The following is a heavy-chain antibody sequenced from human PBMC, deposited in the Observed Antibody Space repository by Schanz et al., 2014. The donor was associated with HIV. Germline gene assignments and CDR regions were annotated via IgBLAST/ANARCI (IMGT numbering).Heavy chain of an antibody. J-gene: IGHJ4*02. V-gene: IGHV3-NL1*01. CDR3: AKALGGSPEDY. CDR1: GFTFSSYG. Sequence: QVQLVESGGGVVQPGRSLRLSCAASGFTFSSYGMNWVRQAPGKGLEWVSNISGSGGSTFYAESVKGRFAISRDNSKNTLYLQMNSLRAEDTAVYFCAKALGGSPEDYWGQGTLVTVSS. CDR2: ISGSGGST. D-gene: IGHD1-26*01.